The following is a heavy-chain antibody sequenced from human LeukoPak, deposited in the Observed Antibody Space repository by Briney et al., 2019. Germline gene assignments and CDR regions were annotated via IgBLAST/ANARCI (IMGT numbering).Heavy chain of an antibody. J-gene: IGHJ4*02. Sequence: GGSLRLSCAASGFTFSSYWMTWVRLAPGRGLEWVANLNQDGSEKYFMDSVKGRFTISRDNSKNTLYVQVNSLGTEDTAAYYCAKGSYYDSSGSFYFDYWGQGTLVTVSS. D-gene: IGHD3-22*01. CDR2: LNQDGSEK. CDR3: AKGSYYDSSGSFYFDY. V-gene: IGHV3-7*03. CDR1: GFTFSSYW.